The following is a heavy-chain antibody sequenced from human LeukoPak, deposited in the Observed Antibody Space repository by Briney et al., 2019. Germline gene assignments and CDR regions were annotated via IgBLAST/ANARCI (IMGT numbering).Heavy chain of an antibody. V-gene: IGHV3-30*03. CDR2: ISYDGSNK. J-gene: IGHJ6*02. Sequence: GGSLRLSCAASGFTFSSYSMNWVRQAPGKGLEWVAVISYDGSNKYYADSVKGRFTISRDNSKNTLYLQMNSLRAEDTAVYYCARVYSYGPTYYYGMDVWGQGTTVTVSS. CDR3: ARVYSYGPTYYYGMDV. D-gene: IGHD5-18*01. CDR1: GFTFSSYS.